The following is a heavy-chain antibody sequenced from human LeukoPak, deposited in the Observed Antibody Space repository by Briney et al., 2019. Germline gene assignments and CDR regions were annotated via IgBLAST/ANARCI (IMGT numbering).Heavy chain of an antibody. CDR1: GFTFSSYW. CDR3: AEGLSGSYGNLDY. Sequence: PGGSLRLSCAASGFTFSSYWMSWVRQAPGKGLEWVANIKQDGSEKYYVDSVKGRFTISRDNSKNTLYLQMNSLRAEDTAVYYCAEGLSGSYGNLDYWGQGTLVTVSS. V-gene: IGHV3-7*05. CDR2: IKQDGSEK. J-gene: IGHJ4*02. D-gene: IGHD1-26*01.